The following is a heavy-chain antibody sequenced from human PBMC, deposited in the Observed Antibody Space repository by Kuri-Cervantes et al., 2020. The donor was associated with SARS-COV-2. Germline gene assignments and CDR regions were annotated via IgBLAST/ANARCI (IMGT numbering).Heavy chain of an antibody. CDR2: SYYSGST. V-gene: IGHV4-59*01. J-gene: IGHJ6*03. Sequence: GSLRLSCTVSGGSISSYYWSWIRQPPGKGLEWIGYSYYSGSTNYNPSLKSRVTISVDTSKNQFSLKLSSVTAADTAVYYCARDFSGRLTGDHYYYYYMDVWGKGTTVTVSS. CDR1: GGSISSYY. CDR3: ARDFSGRLTGDHYYYYYMDV. D-gene: IGHD7-27*01.